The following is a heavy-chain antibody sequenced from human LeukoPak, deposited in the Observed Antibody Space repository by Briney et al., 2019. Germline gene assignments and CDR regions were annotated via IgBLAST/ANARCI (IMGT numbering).Heavy chain of an antibody. CDR1: RFTFSSYA. V-gene: IGHV3-30-3*01. CDR3: ARDATRGYSYGFPFDY. CDR2: ITSDGNNY. D-gene: IGHD5-18*01. J-gene: IGHJ4*02. Sequence: GRSLRLSCAASRFTFSSYAMHWVRQAPGKGLEWVAVITSDGNNYYYADSVKGRFTISRDNSKNTLYLQMNSLRAEDTAVYYCARDATRGYSYGFPFDYWGQGTLVTVSS.